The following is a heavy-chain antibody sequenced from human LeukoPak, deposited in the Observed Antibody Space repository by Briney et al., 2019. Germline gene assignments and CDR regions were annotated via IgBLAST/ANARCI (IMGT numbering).Heavy chain of an antibody. D-gene: IGHD3-22*01. CDR3: AREGDSSGYSDY. CDR2: IIPIFGTA. J-gene: IGHJ4*02. V-gene: IGHV1-69*06. Sequence: WASVKVSCKASGGTFSSYAISWVRQAPGQGLEWMGGIIPIFGTANYAQKFQGRVTITADKSTSTAYMELSSLRSEDTAVYYCAREGDSSGYSDYWGQGTLVIVSS. CDR1: GGTFSSYA.